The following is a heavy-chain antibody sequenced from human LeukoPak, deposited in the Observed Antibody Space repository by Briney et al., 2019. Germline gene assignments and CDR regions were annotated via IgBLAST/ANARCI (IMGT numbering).Heavy chain of an antibody. D-gene: IGHD1-7*01. CDR3: ARRWNYGRNYYIDV. CDR1: GGSFSNYY. Sequence: PSETLSLTCAVYGGSFSNYYWSWIRQPPGKGLEWIGEINDSGRINYNPSLMSRVTVSVDTSNNQFSLRLTSVTATDTAVYYCARRWNYGRNYYIDVWGNGATVSVSS. CDR2: INDSGRI. J-gene: IGHJ6*03. V-gene: IGHV4-34*01.